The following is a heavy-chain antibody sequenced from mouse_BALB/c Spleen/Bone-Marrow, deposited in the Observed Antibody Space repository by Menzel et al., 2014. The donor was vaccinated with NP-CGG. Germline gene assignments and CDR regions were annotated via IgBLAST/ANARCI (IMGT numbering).Heavy chain of an antibody. CDR1: GFNIKDTY. Sequence: EVQLQQSGAELVKPGASVKLSCTASGFNIKDTYMHWVKQRPEQGLQWIGRIDPANVNTKYDPKFQDKAIISADTSSNTAYLQLSRLTSEDTAVYYCASYVYGYYFDYWGQGTTLTVSS. J-gene: IGHJ2*01. V-gene: IGHV14-3*02. CDR3: ASYVYGYYFDY. D-gene: IGHD1-1*01. CDR2: IDPANVNT.